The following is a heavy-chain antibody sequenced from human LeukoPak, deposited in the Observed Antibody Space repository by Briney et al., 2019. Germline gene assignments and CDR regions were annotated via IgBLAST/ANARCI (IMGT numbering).Heavy chain of an antibody. J-gene: IGHJ4*02. Sequence: GGSLRLSCAASGFTFSSYWMSWVRQAPGKGLGWVAVISYDGSNKYYADSVKGRFTIFRDNSKNTLYLQMNSPRAEDTAVYYCAKDRTYGGNFQMGVDYWGQGTLVTVSP. CDR2: ISYDGSNK. V-gene: IGHV3-30*18. CDR3: AKDRTYGGNFQMGVDY. D-gene: IGHD4-23*01. CDR1: GFTFSSYW.